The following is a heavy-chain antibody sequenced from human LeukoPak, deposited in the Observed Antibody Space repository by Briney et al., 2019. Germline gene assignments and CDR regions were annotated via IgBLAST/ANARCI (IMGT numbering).Heavy chain of an antibody. CDR3: ARDKIVGATKLDY. D-gene: IGHD1-26*01. CDR1: GFTFGSFS. J-gene: IGHJ4*02. Sequence: GGSLRLSCAASGFTFGSFSMNWVRQAPGKGLEWVSYISSTSSTIYYADSVKGRFTISRDNAKNSLYLQMNSLRAEDTAVYYCARDKIVGATKLDYWGQGTLVTVSS. CDR2: ISSTSSTI. V-gene: IGHV3-48*04.